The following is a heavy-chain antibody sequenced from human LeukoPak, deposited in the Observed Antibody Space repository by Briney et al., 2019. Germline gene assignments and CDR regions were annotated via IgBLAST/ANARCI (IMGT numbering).Heavy chain of an antibody. CDR3: ARHPHCSSGSCHSWFDP. J-gene: IGHJ5*02. Sequence: SETLSLTCTVSGPPISSGYYYWGWIRQAPGKGLEWIASIYSSGIIYYNPSLKSRVTISVDTSQNQFSLKLSSVTAADTAVYYCARHPHCSSGSCHSWFDPWGQGTLVTVSS. CDR2: IYSSGII. CDR1: GPPISSGYYY. D-gene: IGHD2-2*02. V-gene: IGHV4-39*01.